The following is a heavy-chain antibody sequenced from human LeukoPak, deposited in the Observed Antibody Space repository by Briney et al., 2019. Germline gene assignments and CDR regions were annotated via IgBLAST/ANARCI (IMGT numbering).Heavy chain of an antibody. J-gene: IGHJ6*02. V-gene: IGHV4-59*01. D-gene: IGHD1-26*01. CDR2: IYYSGST. CDR1: GGSFSSYY. CDR3: ARYSGNYNRYYYGIDV. Sequence: PSETLSLTCTVSGGSFSSYYWSWIRQPPGKGLEWIGDIYYSGSTNYNPSLKSRVTISVDTSKNQFSLKLSSVTAADTAVYYCARYSGNYNRYYYGIDVWGQGTTDTVSS.